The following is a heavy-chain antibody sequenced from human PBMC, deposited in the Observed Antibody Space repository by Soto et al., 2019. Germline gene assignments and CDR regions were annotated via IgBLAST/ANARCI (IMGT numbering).Heavy chain of an antibody. CDR1: GGSISSSSHY. CDR2: IYYSGST. V-gene: IGHV4-39*01. CDR3: AREFYYYYGMDV. J-gene: IGHJ6*02. Sequence: QLQLQESGPGLVKPSETLSLTCTVSGGSISSSSHYWGWIRQPPGKGLEWIGSIYYSGSTYYKPPLRSRVTISVDTSKTQFSLKLRSVTAADPAVYYCAREFYYYYGMDVRGQGTTVTVSS.